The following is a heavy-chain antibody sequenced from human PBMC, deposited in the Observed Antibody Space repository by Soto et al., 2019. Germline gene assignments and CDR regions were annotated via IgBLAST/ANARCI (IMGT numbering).Heavy chain of an antibody. CDR3: ATDSDATGYALRDFDI. CDR1: GYTLTEFS. CDR2: FDPRKGET. J-gene: IGHJ3*02. Sequence: ASVKVSCKASGYTLTEFSMHWVRQAPGGGLEWLGGFDPRKGETIYAQKFQGRVAMTEDTSTDTAYMELSRLRSDGTAVYYCATDSDATGYALRDFDIWGQGTMVTVS. V-gene: IGHV1-24*01. D-gene: IGHD2-2*01.